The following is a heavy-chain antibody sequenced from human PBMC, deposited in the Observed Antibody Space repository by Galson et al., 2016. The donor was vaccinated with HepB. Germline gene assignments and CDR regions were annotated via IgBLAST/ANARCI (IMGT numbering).Heavy chain of an antibody. CDR3: VKCRILISYLFDS. V-gene: IGHV3-30-3*01. J-gene: IGHJ4*02. Sequence: SLRLSCATSGFTFSSFPMHWVRQAPGKGLEWVALISYDGNNKYYADSVKGRFTLSRDNSKNTMYLQMNSLRPEDTAVYYCVKCRILISYLFDSWGQGTLVAVSS. CDR1: GFTFSSFP. D-gene: IGHD3/OR15-3a*01. CDR2: ISYDGNNK.